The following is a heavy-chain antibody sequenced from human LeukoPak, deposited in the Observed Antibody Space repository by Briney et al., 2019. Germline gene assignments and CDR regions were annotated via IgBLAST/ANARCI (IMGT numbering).Heavy chain of an antibody. CDR1: GFTFSSYG. V-gene: IGHV3-30*02. J-gene: IGHJ4*02. CDR2: IRYDGSNK. Sequence: EGSLRLSCAASGFTFSSYGMHWVRQAPGKGLEWVAFIRYDGSNKYYADSVKGRFTISRDNSKNTLYLQMNSLRAEDTAVYYCAKKGCRSTSCYEFDYWGQGTLVTVSS. D-gene: IGHD2-2*01. CDR3: AKKGCRSTSCYEFDY.